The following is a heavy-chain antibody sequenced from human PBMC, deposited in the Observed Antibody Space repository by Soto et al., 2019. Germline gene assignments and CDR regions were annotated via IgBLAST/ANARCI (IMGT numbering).Heavy chain of an antibody. D-gene: IGHD3-9*01. CDR3: ARDGGAYDILTGYYRDWFDP. CDR1: GYTFTSYG. J-gene: IGHJ5*02. CDR2: ISAYNGNT. V-gene: IGHV1-18*01. Sequence: QVQLVQSGAEVKKPGASVKVSCKAPGYTFTSYGISWVRQAPGQGLEWMGWISAYNGNTNYAQKLQGRVTMTTDTSTSTAYMELRSLRSDDTAVYYCARDGGAYDILTGYYRDWFDPWGQGTLVTVSS.